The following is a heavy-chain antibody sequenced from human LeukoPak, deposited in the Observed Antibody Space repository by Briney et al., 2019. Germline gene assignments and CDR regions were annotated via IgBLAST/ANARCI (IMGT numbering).Heavy chain of an antibody. J-gene: IGHJ6*03. Sequence: GGSLRLSCAASGFTFSNAWMSWVRQAPGKGLEWVGRIKSKTDGGTTDYAAPVKGRFTISRDDSKNTLYLQMNSLKTEDTAVYYCTTPKGEVVPAAMGGYYYYMDVWGKGTTVTVSS. V-gene: IGHV3-15*01. CDR2: IKSKTDGGTT. CDR3: TTPKGEVVPAAMGGYYYYMDV. D-gene: IGHD2-2*01. CDR1: GFTFSNAW.